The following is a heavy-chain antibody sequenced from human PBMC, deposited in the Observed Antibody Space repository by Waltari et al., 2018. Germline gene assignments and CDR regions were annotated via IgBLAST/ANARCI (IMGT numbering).Heavy chain of an antibody. CDR3: TKDTHRSSGWHYFDY. J-gene: IGHJ4*02. D-gene: IGHD6-19*01. Sequence: EVQLVESGGGLVQPGRSLRRSCAASGCTCDDYAMHWARHAPGKGLEWVSGISWNSGSIGYADSVKGRFTISRDNAKNSLYLQMNSLRAEDTALYYCTKDTHRSSGWHYFDYWGQGTLVTVSS. CDR2: ISWNSGSI. CDR1: GCTCDDYA. V-gene: IGHV3-9*01.